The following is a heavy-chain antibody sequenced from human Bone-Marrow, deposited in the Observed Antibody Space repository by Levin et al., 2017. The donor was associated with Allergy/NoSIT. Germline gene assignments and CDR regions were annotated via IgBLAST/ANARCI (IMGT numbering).Heavy chain of an antibody. J-gene: IGHJ3*02. D-gene: IGHD1-7*01. Sequence: SQTLSLTCGVFGLSISSDYYWGWIRQPPGKGLEWIGSITHSGTTYYNPSLKSRVTISLDTSRNHFYLRLSSVTAADTAVYYCARASGTLNLRNAFDIWGQGTMVTVSP. CDR3: ARASGTLNLRNAFDI. CDR2: ITHSGTT. V-gene: IGHV4-38-2*01. CDR1: GLSISSDYY.